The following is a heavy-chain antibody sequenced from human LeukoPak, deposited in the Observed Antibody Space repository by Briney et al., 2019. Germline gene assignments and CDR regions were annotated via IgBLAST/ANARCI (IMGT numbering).Heavy chain of an antibody. Sequence: SETLFLTCTVSGGSISSYYWSWIRQPAREGLEWIGRLSPSGSTNYNPSLKSRVTMSVDTSKNQFSLKLSSVTAADTAVYYCARDPYNYGSGWLDPWGQGTLVTVSS. CDR1: GGSISSYY. CDR2: LSPSGST. CDR3: ARDPYNYGSGWLDP. D-gene: IGHD3-10*01. J-gene: IGHJ5*02. V-gene: IGHV4-4*07.